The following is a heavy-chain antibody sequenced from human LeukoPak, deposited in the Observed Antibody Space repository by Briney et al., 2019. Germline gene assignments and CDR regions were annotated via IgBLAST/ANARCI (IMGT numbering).Heavy chain of an antibody. CDR1: GFTFSSYA. J-gene: IGHJ4*02. CDR3: ARDYRVVTAINPEGYFDY. D-gene: IGHD2-21*02. CDR2: ISYDGSNK. Sequence: GGSLRLSCAASGFTFSSYAMHWVRQAPGKGLEWVAVISYDGSNKYYADSVKGRFTISRDNSKNTLYLRMNSLRAEDTAVYYCARDYRVVTAINPEGYFDYWGQGTLVTVSS. V-gene: IGHV3-30-3*01.